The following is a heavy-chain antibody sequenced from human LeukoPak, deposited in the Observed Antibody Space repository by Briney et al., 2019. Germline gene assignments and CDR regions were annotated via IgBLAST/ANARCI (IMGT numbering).Heavy chain of an antibody. V-gene: IGHV3-21*01. CDR2: ISSSSYI. CDR3: ARARSSGWYRDY. D-gene: IGHD6-19*01. Sequence: PGGSLRLSCAASGFTFSSYSMNWVRQAPGKGLEWVSSISSSSYIYYADSVKGRFTISRDNAENSLYPQMNSLRAEDTAVYYCARARSSGWYRDYWGQGTLVTVSS. CDR1: GFTFSSYS. J-gene: IGHJ4*02.